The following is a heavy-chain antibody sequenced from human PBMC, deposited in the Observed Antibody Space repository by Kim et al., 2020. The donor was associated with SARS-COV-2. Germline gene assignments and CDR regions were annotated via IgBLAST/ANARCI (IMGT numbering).Heavy chain of an antibody. CDR3: ARGDADYYDSSGYYSF. Sequence: SLKSRVTISVDTSKNQFSLKLSSVTAADTAVYYCARGDADYYDSSGYYSFWGQGTLVTVSS. D-gene: IGHD3-22*01. V-gene: IGHV4-59*09. J-gene: IGHJ4*02.